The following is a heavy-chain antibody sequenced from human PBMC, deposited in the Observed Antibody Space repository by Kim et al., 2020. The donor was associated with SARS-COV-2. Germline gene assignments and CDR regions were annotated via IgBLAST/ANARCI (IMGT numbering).Heavy chain of an antibody. CDR3: AKDSYRGDDLWSGYVY. J-gene: IGHJ4*02. Sequence: GKGRFTISRDNSKNTLYLQMNRLRAEDTAVYYCAKDSYRGDDLWSGYVYWGQGTLVTVSS. D-gene: IGHD3-3*01. V-gene: IGHV3-23*01.